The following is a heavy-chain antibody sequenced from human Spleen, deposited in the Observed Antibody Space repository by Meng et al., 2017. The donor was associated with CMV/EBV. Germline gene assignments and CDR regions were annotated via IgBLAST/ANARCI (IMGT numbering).Heavy chain of an antibody. Sequence: SETLSLTCTVSGGSISSYYWSWIRQPPGKGLEWIGYIYYSGSTNYNPSLKSRVTISVDTSKNQFSLKLSSVTAADTAVYYCAREETWNGAFDIWGQGTMVTVSS. V-gene: IGHV4-59*01. CDR3: AREETWNGAFDI. CDR2: IYYSGST. D-gene: IGHD1-1*01. CDR1: GGSISSYY. J-gene: IGHJ3*02.